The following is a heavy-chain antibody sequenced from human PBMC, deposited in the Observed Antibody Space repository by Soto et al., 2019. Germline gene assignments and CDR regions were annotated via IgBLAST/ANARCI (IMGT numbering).Heavy chain of an antibody. CDR1: GFTFSSYS. CDR3: ARDYYDSSGYYQPFDY. V-gene: IGHV3-48*02. Sequence: EVQLVESGGGLVQPGGSLRLSCAASGFTFSSYSMNWVRQAPGKGLECVSYISSSSSTIYYADSVKGRFTISRDNAKNSLYLQMNSLRDEDTAVYYCARDYYDSSGYYQPFDYWGQGTLVTVSS. J-gene: IGHJ4*02. CDR2: ISSSSSTI. D-gene: IGHD3-22*01.